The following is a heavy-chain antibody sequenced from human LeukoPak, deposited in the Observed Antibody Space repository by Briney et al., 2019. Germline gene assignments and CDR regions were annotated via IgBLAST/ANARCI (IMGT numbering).Heavy chain of an antibody. D-gene: IGHD3-22*01. Sequence: SETLSLTCTVSGGSISSYYWSWIRQPPGKGLEWIGYIYYSGSTNYNPSLKSRVTISVDTSKNQFSLKLSSVTAADTAVYYCARALDSSGYHDYWGQGTLVTVSS. J-gene: IGHJ4*02. CDR3: ARALDSSGYHDY. V-gene: IGHV4-59*01. CDR2: IYYSGST. CDR1: GGSISSYY.